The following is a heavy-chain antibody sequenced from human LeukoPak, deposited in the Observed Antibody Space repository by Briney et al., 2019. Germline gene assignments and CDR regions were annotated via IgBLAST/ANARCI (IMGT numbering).Heavy chain of an antibody. CDR2: LSASDGST. V-gene: IGHV3-23*01. D-gene: IGHD6-19*01. CDR3: AKGRSSGWLGAFEY. CDR1: GFTFSSYA. J-gene: IGHJ4*02. Sequence: GGSLRLSCAASGFTFSSYAMSWVRQAPGKGLEWVSGLSASDGSTYYADSVKGRFTISRDNYRNRLYLQMNSLRAEDTAVYYCAKGRSSGWLGAFEYWGQGNLVTVSS.